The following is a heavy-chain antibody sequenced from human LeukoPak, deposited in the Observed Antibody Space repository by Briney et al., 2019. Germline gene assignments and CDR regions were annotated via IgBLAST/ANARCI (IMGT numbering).Heavy chain of an antibody. J-gene: IGHJ3*02. V-gene: IGHV3-30*04. CDR1: GFTFSSYA. CDR3: ARVFSGAFDI. CDR2: ISYDGSNK. D-gene: IGHD2-21*01. Sequence: GGSLRLSCAASGFTFSSYAIHWVRQAPGKGLEWVAVISYDGSNKYYADSVKGRFTISRDNSKNTLYLQMNSLRAEDTAVYYCARVFSGAFDIWGQGTMVTVSS.